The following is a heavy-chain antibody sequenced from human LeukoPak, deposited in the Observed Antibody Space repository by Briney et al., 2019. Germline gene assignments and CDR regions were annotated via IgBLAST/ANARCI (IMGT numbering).Heavy chain of an antibody. Sequence: GGSLRLSCAASGFTFSSYAMSWVRQAPGKGLEWVSAISGSGGSTYYADSVKGRFTISRDNSKNTLYQQMNSLRAEDTAVYYCAKDRGNWNYPDYYFDYWGQGTLVTVSS. J-gene: IGHJ4*02. CDR3: AKDRGNWNYPDYYFDY. D-gene: IGHD1-7*01. V-gene: IGHV3-23*01. CDR2: ISGSGGST. CDR1: GFTFSSYA.